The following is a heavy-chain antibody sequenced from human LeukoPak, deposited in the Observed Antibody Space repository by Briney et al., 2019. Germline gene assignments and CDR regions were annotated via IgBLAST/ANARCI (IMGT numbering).Heavy chain of an antibody. CDR3: ARDSIVDGAFDI. J-gene: IGHJ3*02. D-gene: IGHD2-15*01. Sequence: GGSLRLSCAASGFTFSSYEMNWVRQAPGKGLEWVSYISSRGTTIYNADSVKGRFTISRDNAKNSLYLQMNSLRAEDTAVYYCARDSIVDGAFDIWGQGTMVTVSS. V-gene: IGHV3-48*03. CDR1: GFTFSSYE. CDR2: ISSRGTTI.